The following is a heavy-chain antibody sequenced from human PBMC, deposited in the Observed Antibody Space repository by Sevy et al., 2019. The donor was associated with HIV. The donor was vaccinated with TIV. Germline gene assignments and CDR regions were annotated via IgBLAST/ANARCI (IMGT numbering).Heavy chain of an antibody. V-gene: IGHV3-15*01. J-gene: IGHJ4*02. D-gene: IGHD3-10*01. Sequence: GGSLRLSCAASGFTFSNAWMSWVRQAPGKGLEWVARIRSNTDGGRTEYTPPVKCRFTISRDDSKDTLDLQMNSLRIEDTAVYYCTTVGVWGQGTMVTVSS. CDR1: GFTFSNAW. CDR3: TTVGV. CDR2: IRSNTDGGRT.